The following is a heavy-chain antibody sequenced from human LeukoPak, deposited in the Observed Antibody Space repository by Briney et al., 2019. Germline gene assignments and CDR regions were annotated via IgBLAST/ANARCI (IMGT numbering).Heavy chain of an antibody. V-gene: IGHV4-34*01. D-gene: IGHD5/OR15-5a*01. J-gene: IGHJ6*04. CDR1: GGSFSDYY. Sequence: SETLSLTCAVYGGSFSDYYWDSIRQPPGKGLEPNGEINQSGTTNYNPSLKSAVTISADTSKNQFSLRLRAVTAADTAVYHCARGLRLPSRSTTAVPLVWGKGTTVTVSA. CDR3: ARGLRLPSRSTTAVPLV. CDR2: INQSGTT.